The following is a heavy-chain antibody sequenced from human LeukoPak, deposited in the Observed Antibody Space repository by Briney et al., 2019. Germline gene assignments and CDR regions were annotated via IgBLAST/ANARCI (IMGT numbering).Heavy chain of an antibody. D-gene: IGHD3-3*01. V-gene: IGHV1-46*01. J-gene: IGHJ4*02. CDR3: ARWGVLRFLEHLDY. CDR2: INPSGGST. Sequence: GASVKVSCKASGDTFSSYYMHWVRQAPGQGLEWMGIINPSGGSTTYAQKFQGRVTMTRDTSTSTVYMELSSLRSEDTAVYYCARWGVLRFLEHLDYWGQGTLVTVSS. CDR1: GDTFSSYY.